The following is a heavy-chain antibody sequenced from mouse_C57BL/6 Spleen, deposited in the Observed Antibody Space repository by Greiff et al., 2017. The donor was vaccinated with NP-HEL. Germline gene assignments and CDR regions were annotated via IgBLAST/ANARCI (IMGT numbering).Heavy chain of an antibody. CDR3: ARPYDGYPFAY. CDR1: GYAFTNYL. Sequence: QVQLQQSGAELVRPGTSVKVSCKASGYAFTNYLIEWVKQRPGQGLEWIGVINPGSGGTNYNEKFKGKATLTADKSSSTAYMQLSSLTSEDSAVYFCARPYDGYPFAYWGQGTLVTVSA. J-gene: IGHJ3*01. V-gene: IGHV1-54*01. CDR2: INPGSGGT. D-gene: IGHD2-3*01.